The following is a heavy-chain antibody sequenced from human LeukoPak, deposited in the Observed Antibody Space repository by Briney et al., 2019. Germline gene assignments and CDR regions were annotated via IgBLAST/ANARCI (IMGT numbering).Heavy chain of an antibody. CDR2: ISGRTGAT. CDR3: ASETYYYGSGSYYKGQL. V-gene: IGHV3-23*01. CDR1: GFTFTTNA. D-gene: IGHD3-10*01. J-gene: IGHJ4*02. Sequence: GGSLRLSCAASGFTFTTNAMSWVRQAPGKGLEWVSAISGRTGATYYADSEKGRSTISRDNAKNTVYLQMNSLRVEDTAVYYCASETYYYGSGSYYKGQLWGQGTLVTVSS.